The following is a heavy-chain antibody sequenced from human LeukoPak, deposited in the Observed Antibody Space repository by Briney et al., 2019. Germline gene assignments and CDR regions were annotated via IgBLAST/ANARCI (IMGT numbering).Heavy chain of an antibody. J-gene: IGHJ3*02. Sequence: SETLSLTCTVSGGSISSYYWSWIRQRPGKGLECIGYIYYSGSTNYNPSLKSRVTISVDTSKNQFSLKLSSVTAADTAVYYCARGSGYSSGWYSAFDIWGQGTMVTVSS. CDR2: IYYSGST. D-gene: IGHD6-19*01. CDR3: ARGSGYSSGWYSAFDI. CDR1: GGSISSYY. V-gene: IGHV4-59*01.